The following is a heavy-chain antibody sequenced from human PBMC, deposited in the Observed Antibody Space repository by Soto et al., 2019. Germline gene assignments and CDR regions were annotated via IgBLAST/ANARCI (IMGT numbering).Heavy chain of an antibody. Sequence: QVQLVQSGAEVKKPGTSVKVSCKASGYPFNTYYMNWVRQAPGQGLEWRGVISPIGDTTTYAQKFQGRLTVTRDTSTSTVYMELSSLTSEDTAVYYCARAPPRLGSWGQGTLVTVSS. J-gene: IGHJ4*02. D-gene: IGHD3-9*01. CDR1: GYPFNTYY. V-gene: IGHV1-46*02. CDR3: ARAPPRLGS. CDR2: ISPIGDTT.